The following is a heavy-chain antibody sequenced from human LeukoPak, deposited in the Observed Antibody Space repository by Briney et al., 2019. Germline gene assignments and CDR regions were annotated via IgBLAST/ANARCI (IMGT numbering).Heavy chain of an antibody. CDR1: GFTFDDYA. CDR3: AKDIGPHSSSGLDY. CDR2: ISWDGGDT. D-gene: IGHD6-13*01. Sequence: HPGGSLRLSCAASGFTFDDYAMHWVRQAPGKGLEWVSLISWDGGDTYYADSVKGRFTISRDNSKNSLYLQMNSLRAEDTALYYCAKDIGPHSSSGLDYWGQGTLVTVSS. V-gene: IGHV3-43D*03. J-gene: IGHJ4*02.